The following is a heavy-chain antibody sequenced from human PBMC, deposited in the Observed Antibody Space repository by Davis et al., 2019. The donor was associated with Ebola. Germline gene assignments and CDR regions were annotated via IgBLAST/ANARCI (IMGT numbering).Heavy chain of an antibody. CDR3: ARLGSDGSGSYYYYYGMDV. J-gene: IGHJ6*02. V-gene: IGHV5-10-1*01. D-gene: IGHD3-10*01. CDR2: IDPSDSYT. Sequence: KVSCKGSGYSFTSYWISWVRQMPGKGLEWMGRIDPSDSYTNYSPSFQGHVTISADKSISTAYLQWSSLKASDTAMYYCARLGSDGSGSYYYYYGMDVWGQGPRSPSP. CDR1: GYSFTSYW.